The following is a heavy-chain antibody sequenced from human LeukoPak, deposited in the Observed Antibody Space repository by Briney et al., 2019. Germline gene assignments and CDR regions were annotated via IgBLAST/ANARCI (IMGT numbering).Heavy chain of an antibody. CDR3: ARIAVYCSSTSCYTGYFDY. CDR2: ISSSGSTI. V-gene: IGHV3-11*01. CDR1: GFTFSDYY. D-gene: IGHD2-2*02. J-gene: IGHJ4*02. Sequence: GGSLRLSCAASGFTFSDYYMSWIRQAPGKGLEWVSYISSSGSTIYYADSVKVRFTISRDNAKNSLYLQMNSLRAENTAVYYCARIAVYCSSTSCYTGYFDYWGQGTLVTVSS.